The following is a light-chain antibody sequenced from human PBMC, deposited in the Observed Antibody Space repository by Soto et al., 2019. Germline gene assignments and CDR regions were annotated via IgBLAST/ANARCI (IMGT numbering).Light chain of an antibody. CDR1: QSVSSN. CDR2: GAS. V-gene: IGKV3-15*01. Sequence: EKALTQSPVTLSLSPGERATLSCRASQSVSSNVAWYQQRPGQAPRLLIYGASTRASGVPDRFSGSGSGTEFILTISSLQSEDSAVYYCQQYDVWPALTFGGGTKVDIK. J-gene: IGKJ4*01. CDR3: QQYDVWPALT.